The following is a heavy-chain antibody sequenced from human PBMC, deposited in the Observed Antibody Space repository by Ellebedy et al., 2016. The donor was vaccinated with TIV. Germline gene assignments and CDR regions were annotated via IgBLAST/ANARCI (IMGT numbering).Heavy chain of an antibody. CDR2: IYYIGST. V-gene: IGHV4-59*01. CDR1: GGSITSYY. CDR3: ARGFGGILTGPMDFYYYGIDI. D-gene: IGHD3-9*01. J-gene: IGHJ6*02. Sequence: MPSETLSLTCTVSGGSITSYYWSWIRQPPGQEPEWIGYIYYIGSTKYNPSLMSRATISVDTSKNHPSLKLSSVTAADTAVYYCARGFGGILTGPMDFYYYGIDIWGQGTTVTVSS.